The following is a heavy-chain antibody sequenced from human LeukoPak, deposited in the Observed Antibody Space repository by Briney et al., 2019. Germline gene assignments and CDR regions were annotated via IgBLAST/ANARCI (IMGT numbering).Heavy chain of an antibody. CDR1: SYTFTRYG. J-gene: IGHJ4*02. CDR3: ARDLLYCSGGSCSFGY. D-gene: IGHD2-15*01. V-gene: IGHV1-18*01. Sequence: ASVKVSCKASSYTFTRYGISWVRQAPGQGLEWMGWISAYNGNTNYAQKLQGRVTMTTDTSTSTAYMELRSLRSDDTDVYYCARDLLYCSGGSCSFGYWGQGTLVTVSS. CDR2: ISAYNGNT.